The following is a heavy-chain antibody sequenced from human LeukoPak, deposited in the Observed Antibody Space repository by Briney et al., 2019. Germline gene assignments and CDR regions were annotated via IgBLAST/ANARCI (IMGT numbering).Heavy chain of an antibody. D-gene: IGHD3-22*01. J-gene: IGHJ4*02. CDR1: GFTFSTSG. V-gene: IGHV3-33*03. CDR3: VSGSDTSGYYFY. CDR2: IWSGGSEK. Sequence: GGSLRLSCAASGFTFSTSGMNWVRQAPGKGLEWVAVIWSGGSEKRYADSVKGRFTISRDNSKSTLYLQMNSLRAEDTAVYYCVSGSDTSGYYFYWGQGTLVTVSS.